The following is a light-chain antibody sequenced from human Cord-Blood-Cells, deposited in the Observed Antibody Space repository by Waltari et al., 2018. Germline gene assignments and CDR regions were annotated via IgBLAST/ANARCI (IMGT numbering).Light chain of an antibody. CDR3: SSYTSSSTLV. Sequence: QSALTQPASVSGSPGQSITISCTGTRSDVGGFYYVSWYQHHPGKAPKLMIYEVSNRPSGVSNRFSGSKSGNTASLTISGLQAEDEADYYCSSYTSSSTLVFGTGTKVTVL. CDR1: RSDVGGFYY. V-gene: IGLV2-14*01. CDR2: EVS. J-gene: IGLJ1*01.